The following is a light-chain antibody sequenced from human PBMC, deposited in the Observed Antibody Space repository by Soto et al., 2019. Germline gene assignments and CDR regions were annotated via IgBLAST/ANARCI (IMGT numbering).Light chain of an antibody. Sequence: DIVMTQSPLSLPVTPGEPASISCSSSQSLLQSNGYNYLDWYLQKPGQSPQLLIYFGSYRASGVPDRFSGSGSGTDFTLKIRRVEADDVGVYYCMQSQQSPPTFGQGTKVDI. CDR3: MQSQQSPPT. V-gene: IGKV2-28*01. CDR2: FGS. CDR1: QSLLQSNGYNY. J-gene: IGKJ1*01.